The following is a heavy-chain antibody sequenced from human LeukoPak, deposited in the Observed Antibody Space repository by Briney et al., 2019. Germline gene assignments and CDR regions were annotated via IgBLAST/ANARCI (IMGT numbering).Heavy chain of an antibody. CDR3: IRDLFDDYSLDY. J-gene: IGHJ4*02. V-gene: IGHV3-21*01. D-gene: IGHD3-16*01. CDR2: INSDSSLM. CDR1: GFTFSSYS. Sequence: KSGRSLRLSCAASGFTFSSYSMNWVRQAPGKGLEWVSSINSDSSLMFYAESVKGRFTISRDNARNSLYLQMNSLRAEDTAVYYCIRDLFDDYSLDYWGQGALVTVSS.